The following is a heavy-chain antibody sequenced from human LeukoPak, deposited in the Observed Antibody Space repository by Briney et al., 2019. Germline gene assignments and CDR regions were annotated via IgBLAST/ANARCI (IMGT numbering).Heavy chain of an antibody. CDR3: ASQKTSSSYYFDY. D-gene: IGHD6-13*01. V-gene: IGHV4-39*01. Sequence: SETLSLTCTVSGGSISSSSYYWGWIRQPPGKGLEWIGSIYYSGSTYYNPSLKSRVTISVDTSKNQFSLKLSSVTAADTAVYYCASQKTSSSYYFDYWGQGTLVTVSS. CDR1: GGSISSSSYY. CDR2: IYYSGST. J-gene: IGHJ4*02.